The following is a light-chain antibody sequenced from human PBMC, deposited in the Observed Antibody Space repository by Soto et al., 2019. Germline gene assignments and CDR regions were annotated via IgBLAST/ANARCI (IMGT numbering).Light chain of an antibody. V-gene: IGKV3-20*01. CDR2: GAS. CDR3: RQSATSPRT. Sequence: EIVLTQSPGTLSLSPGERATLSCRASQTVGNNYLDWYQQKPGQAPRLLIYGASSRATVIPDRFSGSGSGTAFTLTISRLEPEDFAVYYCRQSATSPRTFGQGTQVEIK. J-gene: IGKJ1*01. CDR1: QTVGNNY.